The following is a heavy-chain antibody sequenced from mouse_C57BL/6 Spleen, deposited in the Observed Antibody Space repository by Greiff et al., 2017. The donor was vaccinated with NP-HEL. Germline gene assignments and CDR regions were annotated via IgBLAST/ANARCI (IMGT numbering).Heavy chain of an antibody. J-gene: IGHJ3*01. D-gene: IGHD2-5*01. Sequence: VQLQQSGAELVKPGASVKLSCTASGFNIKDYYMHWVKQRTEQGLEWIGRIDPEDGETKYAPNFQGKATITADTSSNTAYLQLSSLTSEDTAVYYCASQGSNYDAWFAYWGQGTLVTVSA. V-gene: IGHV14-2*01. CDR3: ASQGSNYDAWFAY. CDR1: GFNIKDYY. CDR2: IDPEDGET.